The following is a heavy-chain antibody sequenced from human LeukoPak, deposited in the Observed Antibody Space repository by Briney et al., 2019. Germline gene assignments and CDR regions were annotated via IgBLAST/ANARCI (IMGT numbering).Heavy chain of an antibody. CDR1: GYTFTSYD. D-gene: IGHD2-21*01. CDR2: VSGYKGNT. Sequence: ASVKVSCKASGYTFTSYDINWVRPAPGQGLEWMGWVSGYKGNTNYAQKFEGRVAMTTDTSSSTAYMELRRLRSQYTAIYYGARGDWFHPWGQGTLVTVSS. V-gene: IGHV1-18*01. CDR3: ARGDWFHP. J-gene: IGHJ5*02.